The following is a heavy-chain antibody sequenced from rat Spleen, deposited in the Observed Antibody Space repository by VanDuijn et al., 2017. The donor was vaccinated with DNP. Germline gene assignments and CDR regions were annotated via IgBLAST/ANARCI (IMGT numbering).Heavy chain of an antibody. Sequence: EVQLVESGGGPVQPGRSLKLSCLASGFIFSNHWMTWIRQAPGKGLEWVATISPGGYNTYYRDSVKGRFTISRDNAKNTQYLQMDSLRSEDTAIYFCARGGRVLDYWGQGVMVTVSS. CDR3: ARGGRVLDY. V-gene: IGHV5S13*01. CDR2: ISPGGYNT. J-gene: IGHJ2*01. CDR1: GFIFSNHW. D-gene: IGHD1-4*01.